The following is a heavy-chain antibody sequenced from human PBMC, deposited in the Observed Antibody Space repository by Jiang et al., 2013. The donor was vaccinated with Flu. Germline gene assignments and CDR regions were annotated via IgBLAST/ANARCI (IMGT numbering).Heavy chain of an antibody. CDR2: IYYSGST. CDR3: ARKKGGRVVVAAVSD. CDR1: GGSISSSSYY. Sequence: VKPSETLSLTCTVSGGSISSSSYYWGWIRQPPGKGLEWIGSIYYSGSTYYNPSLKSRVTISVDTSKNQFSLKLSSVTAADTAVYYCARKKGGRVVVAAVSDWGQGTLVTVSS. J-gene: IGHJ4*02. D-gene: IGHD2-15*01. V-gene: IGHV4-39*01.